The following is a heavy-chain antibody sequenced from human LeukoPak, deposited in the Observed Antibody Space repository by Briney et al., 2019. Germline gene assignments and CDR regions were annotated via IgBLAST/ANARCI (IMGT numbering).Heavy chain of an antibody. V-gene: IGHV4-61*02. CDR3: ARGYSYGTDFDY. J-gene: IGHJ4*02. D-gene: IGHD5-18*01. CDR1: GGSISSGSYY. CDR2: IYTSGST. Sequence: SETLSLTCTVSGGSISSGSYYWSWIRQPAGKGLEWIGRIYTSGSTNYNPSLKGRVTISVDTSKNQFSLKLSSVTAADTAVYYCARGYSYGTDFDYWGQGTLVTVSS.